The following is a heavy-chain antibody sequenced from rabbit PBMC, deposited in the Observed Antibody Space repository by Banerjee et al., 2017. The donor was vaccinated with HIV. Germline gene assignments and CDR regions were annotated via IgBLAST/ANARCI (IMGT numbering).Heavy chain of an antibody. CDR2: IYAGSSGST. CDR1: GFSFSSYW. Sequence: QSLEESGGDLVKPGASLTLTCTASGFSFSSYWICWVRQAPGKGLEWIACIYAGSSGSTYYASWAKGRFTVSKTSSTTVTLQMTSLTAADTATYFCARARRDYTHGYAGYAYADYGMDLWGPGDPGHRL. CDR3: ARARRDYTHGYAGYAYADYGMDL. J-gene: IGHJ6*01. V-gene: IGHV1S40*01. D-gene: IGHD6-1*01.